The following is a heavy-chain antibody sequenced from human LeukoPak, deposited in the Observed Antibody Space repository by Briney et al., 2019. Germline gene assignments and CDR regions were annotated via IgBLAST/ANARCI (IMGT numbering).Heavy chain of an antibody. CDR1: GGSISSYY. Sequence: SETLSLTCTVSGGSISSYYWSWIRQPPGKGLEWIGYIYYSGSTNYNPSLKSRVTISVDTSKNQFSLNLSSVTAADTAVYYCAREVLAAAGTYDYWGQGTLVTVSS. D-gene: IGHD6-13*01. J-gene: IGHJ4*02. V-gene: IGHV4-59*01. CDR3: AREVLAAAGTYDY. CDR2: IYYSGST.